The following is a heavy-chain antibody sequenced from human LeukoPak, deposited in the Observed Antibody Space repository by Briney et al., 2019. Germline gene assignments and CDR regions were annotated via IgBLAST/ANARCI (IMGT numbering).Heavy chain of an antibody. J-gene: IGHJ6*02. CDR1: GGSISGHY. CDR3: ARFGVDYDMDV. V-gene: IGHV4-59*11. CDR2: IHYSGRP. Sequence: SETLSLTCTVSGGSISGHYWTWIRQPPGKGLEWIGQIHYSGRPDYNPSLKSRVTISVDTSKNQLSLKVPSVTGADTAVYYCARFGVDYDMDVWGQGTTVTVSS. D-gene: IGHD3-16*01.